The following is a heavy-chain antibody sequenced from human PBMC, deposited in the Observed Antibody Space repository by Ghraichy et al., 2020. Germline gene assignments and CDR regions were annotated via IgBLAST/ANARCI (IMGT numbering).Heavy chain of an antibody. Sequence: SETLSLTCTVSGGSISSYYWSWIRQPPGKGLEWIGYNYSGSTNYNPSLKSRVTISVDTSKNQFSLKLSSVTAADTAVYYCARAHKLRGFDPWGQGTLVTVSS. CDR2: NYSGST. V-gene: IGHV4-59*01. CDR3: ARAHKLRGFDP. CDR1: GGSISSYY. J-gene: IGHJ5*02. D-gene: IGHD3-16*01.